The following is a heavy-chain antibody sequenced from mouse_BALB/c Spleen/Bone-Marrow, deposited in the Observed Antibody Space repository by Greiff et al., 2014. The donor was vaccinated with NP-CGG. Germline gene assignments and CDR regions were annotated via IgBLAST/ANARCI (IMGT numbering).Heavy chain of an antibody. CDR3: ARALGDGYYYAMDY. D-gene: IGHD2-3*01. CDR1: GYTFTSYW. V-gene: IGHV1-69*02. J-gene: IGHJ4*01. Sequence: VQLQQSGAELVKPGAPVKLSCKASGYTFTSYWMNWVKQRPGRGLEWIGRIDPSDSETHYNQKFKDKATLTVDKSSSTAYIQVSSLTSEDSAFYHCARALGDGYYYAMDYWGQGTSVTVSS. CDR2: IDPSDSET.